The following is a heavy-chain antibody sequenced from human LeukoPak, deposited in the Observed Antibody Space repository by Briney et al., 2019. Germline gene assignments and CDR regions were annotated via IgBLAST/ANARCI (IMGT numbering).Heavy chain of an antibody. Sequence: GASVKVSCKASGYTFTGYYMHWVRQAPGQGLEWMGWINPNSGGTNYAQKFQGRVTMTRDTSISTAYMELSRLRSDDTAVYYCARDIAHITMIVVVEDLWGQGTLVTVSS. CDR3: ARDIAHITMIVVVEDL. CDR2: INPNSGGT. CDR1: GYTFTGYY. D-gene: IGHD3-22*01. J-gene: IGHJ4*02. V-gene: IGHV1-2*02.